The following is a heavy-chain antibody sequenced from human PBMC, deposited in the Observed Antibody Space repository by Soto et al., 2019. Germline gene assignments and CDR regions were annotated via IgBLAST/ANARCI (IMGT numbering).Heavy chain of an antibody. CDR1: RFVFRSYW. Sequence: GGSLRLSCAASRFVFRSYWMSWVRQAPGKGLEWVANINQDGSEKYYVDSVRGRFTISRDNAENSLYLQMNSLRAEDTALYYCARDGVAAGLYLDNWGQGTLVTVSS. CDR2: INQDGSEK. CDR3: ARDGVAAGLYLDN. J-gene: IGHJ4*02. V-gene: IGHV3-7*01. D-gene: IGHD6-19*01.